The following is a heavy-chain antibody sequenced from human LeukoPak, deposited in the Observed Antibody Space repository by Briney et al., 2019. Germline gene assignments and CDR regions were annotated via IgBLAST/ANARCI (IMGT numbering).Heavy chain of an antibody. CDR3: ARTDCSGGSCYEMY. Sequence: GASVKVSCKASGYTFTSYYMHWVRQAPGQGLEWMGWINPNSGGTNYAQKFQGRVTMTRDTSISTAYMELSRLRSDDTAVYYCARTDCSGGSCYEMYWGQGTLVTVSS. CDR1: GYTFTSYY. CDR2: INPNSGGT. D-gene: IGHD2-15*01. V-gene: IGHV1-2*02. J-gene: IGHJ4*02.